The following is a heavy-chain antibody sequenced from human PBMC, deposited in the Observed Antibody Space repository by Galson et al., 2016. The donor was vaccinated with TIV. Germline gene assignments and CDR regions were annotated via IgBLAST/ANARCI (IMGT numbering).Heavy chain of an antibody. Sequence: SVKVSCKASGDTFSNCAISWVRQVPGQGPEWMGRINPIFHTATYAQKLQARVTIMADKSTTTIYMELNSLRSEDTAVYYCAREMSFYDRSSYYPFDIWGQGTQVTVSS. J-gene: IGHJ3*02. D-gene: IGHD2/OR15-2a*01. CDR3: AREMSFYDRSSYYPFDI. CDR1: GDTFSNCA. CDR2: INPIFHTA. V-gene: IGHV1-69*06.